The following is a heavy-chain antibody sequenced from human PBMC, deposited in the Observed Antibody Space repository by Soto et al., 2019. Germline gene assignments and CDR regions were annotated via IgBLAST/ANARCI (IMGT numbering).Heavy chain of an antibody. Sequence: SVKVSCKASGGTFSSYAIRWVRQAPGQGLEWMGGISPIFGTANCAQKFQGRVTITADKSTSTAYMELSSLRSEDTAVYYCARVGAYDSSGWDGAFDIWGQGTMVTVSS. CDR3: ARVGAYDSSGWDGAFDI. V-gene: IGHV1-69*06. J-gene: IGHJ3*02. CDR2: ISPIFGTA. D-gene: IGHD3-22*01. CDR1: GGTFSSYA.